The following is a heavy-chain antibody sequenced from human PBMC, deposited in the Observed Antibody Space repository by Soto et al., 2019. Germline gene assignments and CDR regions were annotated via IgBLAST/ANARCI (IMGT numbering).Heavy chain of an antibody. V-gene: IGHV1-18*01. J-gene: IGHJ6*02. CDR3: ARDVDTRGYSSGWSPFYYYYGMDV. CDR1: GYTFTSYG. D-gene: IGHD6-19*01. CDR2: ISAYNGNT. Sequence: QVQLVRSGAEVKKPGASVKVSCKASGYTFTSYGISWVRQAPGQGLEWMGWISAYNGNTNYAQKLQGRVTMTTDTPTSTAYMELRSLRSDDTAVYYCARDVDTRGYSSGWSPFYYYYGMDVWGQGTTVTVSS.